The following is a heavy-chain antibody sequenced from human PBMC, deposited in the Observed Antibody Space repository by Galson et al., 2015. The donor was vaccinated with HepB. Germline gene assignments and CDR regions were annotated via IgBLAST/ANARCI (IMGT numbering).Heavy chain of an antibody. V-gene: IGHV7-4-1*02. CDR2: INTNTGNP. D-gene: IGHD6-19*01. Sequence: SVKVSCKASGYTFTSYAMNWVRQAPGQGLEWMGWINTNTGNPTYAQGFTGRFVFSLDTSVSTAYLQISSLKAEDTAVYYCARGGIAVAGTPSPEFDYWGQGTLVTVSS. J-gene: IGHJ4*02. CDR3: ARGGIAVAGTPSPEFDY. CDR1: GYTFTSYA.